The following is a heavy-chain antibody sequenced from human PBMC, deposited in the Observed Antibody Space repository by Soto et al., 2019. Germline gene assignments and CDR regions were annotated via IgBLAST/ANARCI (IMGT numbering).Heavy chain of an antibody. J-gene: IGHJ6*02. V-gene: IGHV3-7*01. CDR1: GFTFSSYW. CDR3: AREVKQWLVQYYYCYYGMDV. CDR2: IKQDGSEK. Sequence: GGSLRLSCAASGFTFSSYWMSWVRQAPGKGLEWVANIKQDGSEKYYVDSVKGRFTISRDNAKNSLYLQMNSLRAEDTAVYYWAREVKQWLVQYYYCYYGMDVWGQGTPVTVYS. D-gene: IGHD6-19*01.